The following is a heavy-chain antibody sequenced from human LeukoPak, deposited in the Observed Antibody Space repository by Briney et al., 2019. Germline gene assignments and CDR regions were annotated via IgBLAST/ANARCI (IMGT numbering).Heavy chain of an antibody. CDR3: ARVGSKHYYFWSGYPW. Sequence: PSETLSLTCTVSGGSISSSSYYWGWLRQPPGKGLEWIGSIYYSGSTYYNPSLKSRVTISVDTSKNQFSLKLSSVTAADTAVYYCARVGSKHYYFWSGYPWWGQGTLVTVSS. D-gene: IGHD3-3*01. V-gene: IGHV4-39*01. CDR2: IYYSGST. CDR1: GGSISSSSYY. J-gene: IGHJ4*02.